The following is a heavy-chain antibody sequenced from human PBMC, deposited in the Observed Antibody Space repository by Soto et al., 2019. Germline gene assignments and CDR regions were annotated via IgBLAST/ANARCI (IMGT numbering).Heavy chain of an antibody. CDR1: GFTFSSYG. Sequence: GSLRLSCAASGFTFSSYGMHWVRQAPGKGLEWVAVISYDGSNKYYADSVKGRFTISRDNSKNTLYLQMNSLRAEDTAVYYCAKDDLVAATLFDYWGQGTLVTVSS. CDR3: AKDDLVAATLFDY. CDR2: ISYDGSNK. J-gene: IGHJ4*02. D-gene: IGHD2-15*01. V-gene: IGHV3-30*18.